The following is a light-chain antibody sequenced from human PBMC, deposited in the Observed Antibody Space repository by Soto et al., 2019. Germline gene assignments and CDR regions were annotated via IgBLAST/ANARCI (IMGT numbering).Light chain of an antibody. V-gene: IGKV3-15*01. CDR3: QQHNNWPLT. CDR2: GAS. J-gene: IGKJ4*01. CDR1: QRVSSN. Sequence: EIVMRQPPSTLSVSPRQXATLSCRAIQRVSSNLAWSQHKPRQAPRLXIYGASTRANGTPASFSGSESATQFTPTISSRQSEDFAVYYRQQHNNWPLTFGGGTKVDIK.